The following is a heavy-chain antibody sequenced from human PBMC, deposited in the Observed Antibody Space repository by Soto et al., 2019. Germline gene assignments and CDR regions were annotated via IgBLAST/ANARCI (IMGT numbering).Heavy chain of an antibody. Sequence: GESLKISCGASGFTFSRFGMAWVRQAPGKGLEWVASISDSGGSIYYADSVKGRFTISRDNSKNSLYLQMSSLRAEDTAVYYCAKGYDSSGYYGPWGQGILVTV. D-gene: IGHD3-22*01. CDR1: GFTFSRFG. J-gene: IGHJ5*02. CDR3: AKGYDSSGYYGP. CDR2: ISDSGGSI. V-gene: IGHV3-23*01.